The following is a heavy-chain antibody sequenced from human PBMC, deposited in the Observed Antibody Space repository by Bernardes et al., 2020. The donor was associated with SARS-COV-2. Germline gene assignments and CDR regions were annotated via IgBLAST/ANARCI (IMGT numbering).Heavy chain of an antibody. CDR2: ISAYNGNT. Sequence: ASVKVSCKASGYTLTSYGIIWVRQAPGQGLEWMGWISAYNGNTNYAQKTQGRVTMTTDTSTSTAYMELRSLRSDDTAVYYCARMRFGEFTTSYYYYGMDVWGQGTTVTVSS. D-gene: IGHD3-10*01. V-gene: IGHV1-18*01. CDR1: GYTLTSYG. CDR3: ARMRFGEFTTSYYYYGMDV. J-gene: IGHJ6*02.